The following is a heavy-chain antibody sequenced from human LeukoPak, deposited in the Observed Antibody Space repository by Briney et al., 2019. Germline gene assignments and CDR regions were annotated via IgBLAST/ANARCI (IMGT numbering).Heavy chain of an antibody. CDR1: VGSISSYY. Sequence: PSETLSLTCTVSVGSISSYYWSWIRQPPGKGLEWIGYIYYSGSTNYNPSLKSRVTISVDTSKYQFSLKLSSVTAADTAVYYCARGDIVVVPAAGDAFDIWGQGTMVTVSS. D-gene: IGHD2-2*01. CDR2: IYYSGST. V-gene: IGHV4-59*01. CDR3: ARGDIVVVPAAGDAFDI. J-gene: IGHJ3*02.